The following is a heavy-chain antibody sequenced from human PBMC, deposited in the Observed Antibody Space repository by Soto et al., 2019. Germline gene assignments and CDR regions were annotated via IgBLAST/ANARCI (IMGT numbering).Heavy chain of an antibody. J-gene: IGHJ6*03. CDR3: AREGDTTIVYASRYYSYYMDV. CDR1: GYTFTSYG. Sequence: GASVKVSCKASGYTFTSYGISWVRQAPGQGLEWMGWISAYNGNTNYAQKLQGRVTMTTDTSTSTAYMELRSLRSDDTAVYYCAREGDTTIVYASRYYSYYMDVCAKGTTVTVSS. D-gene: IGHD2-8*01. CDR2: ISAYNGNT. V-gene: IGHV1-18*01.